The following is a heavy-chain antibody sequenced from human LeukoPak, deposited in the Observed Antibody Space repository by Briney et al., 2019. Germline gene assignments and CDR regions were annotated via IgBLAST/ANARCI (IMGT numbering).Heavy chain of an antibody. CDR1: GFTFSNYA. Sequence: GGSLRLSCAASGFTFSNYAMTWVRRAPGKGLEWVSAISGSGGSTYYADSVKGRFTISRDNSKNTLYLQMNSLRAEDTAVYYCAKAVAGYYYYRMDVWGQGTTVTVSS. V-gene: IGHV3-23*01. CDR2: ISGSGGST. D-gene: IGHD6-19*01. CDR3: AKAVAGYYYYRMDV. J-gene: IGHJ6*02.